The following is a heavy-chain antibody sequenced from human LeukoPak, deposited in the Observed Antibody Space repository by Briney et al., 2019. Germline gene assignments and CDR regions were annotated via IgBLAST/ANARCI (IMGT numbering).Heavy chain of an antibody. D-gene: IGHD6-13*01. Sequence: GESLKISCKGSGYRFASYWITWVRQMPGRGLEWMGTIDPSGSYINYSPSFQGHVTISADKSIGTAYLQWSSLKASDTAMYYCARLVPAAGKYFYGMDVWGQGTTVTVSS. CDR2: IDPSGSYI. CDR3: ARLVPAAGKYFYGMDV. J-gene: IGHJ6*02. V-gene: IGHV5-10-1*01. CDR1: GYRFASYW.